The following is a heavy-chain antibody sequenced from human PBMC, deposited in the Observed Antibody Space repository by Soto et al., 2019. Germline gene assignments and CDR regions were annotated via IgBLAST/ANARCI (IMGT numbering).Heavy chain of an antibody. D-gene: IGHD1-26*01. V-gene: IGHV4-30-2*01. Sequence: QLQLQESGSGLVKPSQTLSLTCAVSGGSISSGGYSWSWIRQPPGKGLEWIGYIYHSGSTYYNPSRKRRGTISIDRAKYHFSRKRSSVTAADTAVYYCAAGGGPPRYYWGQGTLVTVSS. CDR2: IYHSGST. CDR3: AAGGGPPRYY. CDR1: GGSISSGGYS. J-gene: IGHJ4*02.